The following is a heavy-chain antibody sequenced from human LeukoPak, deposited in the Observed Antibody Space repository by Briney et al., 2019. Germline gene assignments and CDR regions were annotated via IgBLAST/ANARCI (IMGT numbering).Heavy chain of an antibody. V-gene: IGHV4-34*01. J-gene: IGHJ4*02. CDR2: INHSGST. Sequence: SETLSLTCAVYGGSFSGYYWSWIRQPPGKGLEWIGEINHSGSTNYNPSLKSRVTISVDTSRNQFSLKLSSVTAADTAVYYCASFTTIFGVVAYFDYWGQGTLVTVSS. CDR1: GGSFSGYY. CDR3: ASFTTIFGVVAYFDY. D-gene: IGHD3-3*01.